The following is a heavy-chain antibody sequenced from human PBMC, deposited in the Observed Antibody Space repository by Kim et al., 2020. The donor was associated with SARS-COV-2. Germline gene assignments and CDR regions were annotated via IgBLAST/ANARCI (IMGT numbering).Heavy chain of an antibody. Sequence: SETLSLTCTVSGGSISSYYWSWIRQPPGKGLEWIGYIYYSGSTNYNPSLKSRVTISVDTSKNQFSLKLSSVTAADTAVYYCASTAVKPNEYDILTGWSLRPNAFDIWGQGTMVTVSS. CDR1: GGSISSYY. CDR3: ASTAVKPNEYDILTGWSLRPNAFDI. J-gene: IGHJ3*02. V-gene: IGHV4-59*08. CDR2: IYYSGST. D-gene: IGHD3-9*01.